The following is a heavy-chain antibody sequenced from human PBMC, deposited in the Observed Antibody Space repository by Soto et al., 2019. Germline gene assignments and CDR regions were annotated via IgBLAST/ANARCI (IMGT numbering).Heavy chain of an antibody. D-gene: IGHD3-9*01. J-gene: IGHJ6*02. Sequence: PSETLSLTCTVSGGSISSGDYYWSWIRQPPGKGLEWIGYIYYSGSTYYNPPLKSRVTISVDTSKNQFSLKLSSVTAADTAVYYCASRGDYDILAGYHPEYYYYYGMDVWGQGTTVTVSS. CDR2: IYYSGST. CDR3: ASRGDYDILAGYHPEYYYYYGMDV. V-gene: IGHV4-30-4*01. CDR1: GGSISSGDYY.